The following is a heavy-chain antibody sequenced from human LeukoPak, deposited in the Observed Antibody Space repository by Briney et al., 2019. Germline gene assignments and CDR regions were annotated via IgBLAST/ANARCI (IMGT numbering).Heavy chain of an antibody. CDR2: IYYSGST. D-gene: IGHD3-3*01. CDR1: GGSISSGTYY. J-gene: IGHJ4*02. V-gene: IGHV4-39*07. Sequence: SETLSLTCTVSGGSISSGTYYWGWIRQPPGKGLEWIGNIYYSGSTYYGPSLKSRLTISVDTSKNQFSLKLSSVTAADTAVYYCARELRFLEWLSNYYFDYWGQGTLVTVSS. CDR3: ARELRFLEWLSNYYFDY.